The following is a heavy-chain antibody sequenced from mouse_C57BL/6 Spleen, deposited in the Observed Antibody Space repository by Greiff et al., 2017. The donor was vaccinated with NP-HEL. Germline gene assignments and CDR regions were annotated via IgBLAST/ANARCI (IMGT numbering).Heavy chain of an antibody. J-gene: IGHJ3*01. D-gene: IGHD1-1*02. Sequence: EVKLQQSGAELVKPGASVKLSCTASGFNIKDYYMHWVKQRTEQGLEWIGRIDPEDGETKYAPKFQGKATITADTSSNTAYLQLSSLTSEDTAVYYCARGVASPAYWGQGTLVTVSA. V-gene: IGHV14-2*01. CDR1: GFNIKDYY. CDR2: IDPEDGET. CDR3: ARGVASPAY.